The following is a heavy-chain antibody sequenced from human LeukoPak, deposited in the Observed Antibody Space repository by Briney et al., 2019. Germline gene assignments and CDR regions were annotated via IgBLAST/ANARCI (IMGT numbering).Heavy chain of an antibody. Sequence: APVKVSCKASGYTFTGYYMHWVRQAPGQGLEWMGWINPNSGGTNYAQKFQGRVTMTRDTSISTAYMELSRLRSDDTAVYYCAYDSSGYLGLDAFDIWGQGTMVTVSS. CDR3: AYDSSGYLGLDAFDI. CDR1: GYTFTGYY. D-gene: IGHD3-22*01. J-gene: IGHJ3*02. CDR2: INPNSGGT. V-gene: IGHV1-2*02.